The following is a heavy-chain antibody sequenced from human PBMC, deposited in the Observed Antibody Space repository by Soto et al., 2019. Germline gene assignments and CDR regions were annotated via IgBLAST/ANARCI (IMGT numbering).Heavy chain of an antibody. CDR2: ISSSGGTT. CDR1: GFIFSTYA. Sequence: LRLSCAASGFIFSTYAMNWVRQAPGEGLEWVSAISSSGGTTFYAESVRGRFTISRDNSVNTLYLQMSSLRTEDTAVYYCAHPRGYGVFDAVDIWGQGTMVTVSS. CDR3: AHPRGYGVFDAVDI. D-gene: IGHD4-17*01. V-gene: IGHV3-23*01. J-gene: IGHJ3*02.